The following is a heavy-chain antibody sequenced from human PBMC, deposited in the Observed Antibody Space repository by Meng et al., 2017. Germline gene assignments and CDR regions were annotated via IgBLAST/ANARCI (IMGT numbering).Heavy chain of an antibody. D-gene: IGHD4-17*01. Sequence: GESLKISCAASGFTFSSYAMHWVRQAPGKGLEWVAVISYDGSNKYYADSVKGRFTISRDNYKNTLYLQMNSLRAEDTAVYYCARDHGAGDYDWFDPWGQGTLVTVSS. J-gene: IGHJ5*02. CDR3: ARDHGAGDYDWFDP. V-gene: IGHV3-30*04. CDR1: GFTFSSYA. CDR2: ISYDGSNK.